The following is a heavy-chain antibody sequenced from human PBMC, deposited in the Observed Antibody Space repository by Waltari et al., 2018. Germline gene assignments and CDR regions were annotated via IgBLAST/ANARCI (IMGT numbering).Heavy chain of an antibody. V-gene: IGHV4-59*01. D-gene: IGHD3-22*01. CDR1: GGSISSYY. J-gene: IGHJ4*02. CDR3: ARISYYYDSSGLTQDYFDY. CDR2: IYYSGST. Sequence: QVQLQESGPGLVKPSETLSLTCTVSGGSISSYYWSWIRQPPGKGLEWIGYIYYSGSTHSTPSLKSRVTISVDTSKNQFSLKLSSVTAADTAVYYCARISYYYDSSGLTQDYFDYWGQGTLVTVSS.